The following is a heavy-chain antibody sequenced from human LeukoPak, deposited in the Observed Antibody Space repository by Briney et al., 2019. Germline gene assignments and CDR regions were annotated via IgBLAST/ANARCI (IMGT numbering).Heavy chain of an antibody. J-gene: IGHJ4*02. Sequence: GGSLRLSCAASGFTFSDYYMSWIRQAPGKGLEWVSYISSGGSTIYYADSVKGRFTISRDNAKNSLYLQMNSLRAEDTAVYYCARGEQRMWLLLPNYFDYWGQGTLVTVSS. CDR1: GFTFSDYY. V-gene: IGHV3-11*04. D-gene: IGHD3-22*01. CDR2: ISSGGSTI. CDR3: ARGEQRMWLLLPNYFDY.